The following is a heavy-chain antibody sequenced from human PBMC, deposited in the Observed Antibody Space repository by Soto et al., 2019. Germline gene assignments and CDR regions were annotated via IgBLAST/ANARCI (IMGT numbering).Heavy chain of an antibody. CDR1: GYSFMKYG. J-gene: IGHJ4*02. V-gene: IGHV1-18*01. CDR3: AREASVLIPAAQPSRFDS. Sequence: GASVKVSCKGFGYSFMKYGINWVSQAPGQGLEWVGWISPYSGYTHSAQKFHGRLTLTTDTAASTAYMGLRILRSADTALYYCAREASVLIPAAQPSRFDSWGQGTLVTVSS. CDR2: ISPYSGYT. D-gene: IGHD2-2*01.